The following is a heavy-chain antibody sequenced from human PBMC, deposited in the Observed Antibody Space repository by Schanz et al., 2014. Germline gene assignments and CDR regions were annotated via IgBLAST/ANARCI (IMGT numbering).Heavy chain of an antibody. D-gene: IGHD3-3*01. Sequence: QVQLVQSGAEVKKPGASVKVSCKASGYTFTGHPMHWVRQAPGQGLEWMGWINPNSGDRNYAQKFQGRVTMTRDTSISTAYMELSRLRSDDTAVYYCASDLMAHHTILGVATYYGMDVWGQGTTVIVSS. CDR2: INPNSGDR. CDR1: GYTFTGHP. CDR3: ASDLMAHHTILGVATYYGMDV. J-gene: IGHJ6*02. V-gene: IGHV1-2*02.